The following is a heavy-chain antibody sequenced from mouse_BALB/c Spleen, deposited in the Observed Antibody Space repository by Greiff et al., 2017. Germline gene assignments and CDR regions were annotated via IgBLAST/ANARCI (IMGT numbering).Heavy chain of an antibody. CDR2: IRNKANGYTT. J-gene: IGHJ2*01. Sequence: EVMLVESGGGLVQPGGSLRLSCATSGFSFTDYYMSWVRQPPGKALEWLGFIRNKANGYTTEYSASVKGRFTISRVNSQSIIYLQMNTLRAEDGATYYCEGSIHLYGSRDYWGQGTTLTVSS. V-gene: IGHV7-3*02. CDR3: EGSIHLYGSRDY. D-gene: IGHD1-1*01. CDR1: GFSFTDYY.